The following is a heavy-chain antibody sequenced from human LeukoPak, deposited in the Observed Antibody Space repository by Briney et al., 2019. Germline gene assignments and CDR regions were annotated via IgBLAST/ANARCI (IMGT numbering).Heavy chain of an antibody. CDR2: ISSSSSYI. CDR1: GFTFSSYN. J-gene: IGHJ4*02. Sequence: PGGSLRLSCAASGFTFSSYNMNWVRQAPGKGLEWVSSISSSSSYIYYADSVKGRFTISRDNAKNSLYLQMNSLRAEDTAVYYCARDLGYYDSSGYDYWGQGTLVTVSS. CDR3: ARDLGYYDSSGYDY. D-gene: IGHD3-22*01. V-gene: IGHV3-21*01.